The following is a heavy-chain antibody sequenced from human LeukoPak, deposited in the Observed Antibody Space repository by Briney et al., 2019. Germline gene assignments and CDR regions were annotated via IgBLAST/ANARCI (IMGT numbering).Heavy chain of an antibody. V-gene: IGHV4-59*01. CDR3: AREARYNWFDP. D-gene: IGHD6-6*01. CDR2: IYYSGST. CDR1: GGSISSYY. J-gene: IGHJ5*02. Sequence: SETLSLTCTVSGGSISSYYWSRIRQPPGKGLEWIGYIYYSGSTNYNPSLKSRVTISVDTSKNQFSLKLSSVTAADTAVYYCAREARYNWFDPWGQGTLVTVSS.